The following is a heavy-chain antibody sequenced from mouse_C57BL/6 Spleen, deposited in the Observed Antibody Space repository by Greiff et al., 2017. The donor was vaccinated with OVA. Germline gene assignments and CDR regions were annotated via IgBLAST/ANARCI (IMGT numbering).Heavy chain of an antibody. J-gene: IGHJ4*01. CDR2: IYPRDGST. CDR1: GYTFTSYD. D-gene: IGHD1-1*02. Sequence: QVQLQQSGPELVKPGASVKLSCKASGYTFTSYDINWVKQRPGQGLEWIGWIYPRDGSTKYNEKFQGKATLTADTSSSTAYMELHDMASEDSAVYFCSSWRWDYSLDYWGQGTSVTVSS. V-gene: IGHV1-85*01. CDR3: SSWRWDYSLDY.